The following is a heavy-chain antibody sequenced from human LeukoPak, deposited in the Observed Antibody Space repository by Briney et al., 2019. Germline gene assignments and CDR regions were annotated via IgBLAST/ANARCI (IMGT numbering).Heavy chain of an antibody. CDR1: GFTFRTYA. D-gene: IGHD4-17*01. V-gene: IGHV3-30*04. CDR2: ISDDGSNK. J-gene: IGHJ4*02. Sequence: GGSLRLSCAASGFTFRTYAMNWVRQAPGKGLEWVAVISDDGSNKYYAESVKGQFTISRDNSKNTLYLQMNSLRAEDTAVYYCARAFSTTAFDYWGQGTLVTVSS. CDR3: ARAFSTTAFDY.